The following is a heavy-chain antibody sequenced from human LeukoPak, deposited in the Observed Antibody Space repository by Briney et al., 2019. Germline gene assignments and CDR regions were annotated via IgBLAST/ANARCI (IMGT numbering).Heavy chain of an antibody. CDR2: IYYIGST. Sequence: LETLCLSCAVSGGSISSHHRSWIRQPPGKGLEWIGYIYYIGSTNYYPSLMSRVITSVDTSTNKLSPQLSCVTAADTAVYCCARAYYDFWSGYWSTYYYLDVWGKGTKVTVSS. J-gene: IGHJ6*03. CDR3: ARAYYDFWSGYWSTYYYLDV. D-gene: IGHD3-3*01. V-gene: IGHV4-59*11. CDR1: GGSISSHH.